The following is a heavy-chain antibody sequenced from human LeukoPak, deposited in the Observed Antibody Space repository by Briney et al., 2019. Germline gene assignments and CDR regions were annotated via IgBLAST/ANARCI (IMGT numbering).Heavy chain of an antibody. CDR3: AKVRRPTVAATDDFDV. CDR2: ISGSGDNT. V-gene: IGHV3-23*01. D-gene: IGHD4-23*01. Sequence: GGSLRLSCAASGFTFSSYAMDWVRQAPGKGLEWASSISGSGDNTNYADSVRGRFTISRDNSKKTLSLQMNNLREEDTAIHYCAKVRRPTVAATDDFDVWGQGTMVTVSS. CDR1: GFTFSSYA. J-gene: IGHJ3*01.